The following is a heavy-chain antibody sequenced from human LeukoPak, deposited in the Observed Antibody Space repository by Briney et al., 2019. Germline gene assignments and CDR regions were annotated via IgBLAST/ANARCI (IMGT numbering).Heavy chain of an antibody. Sequence: GGSLRLSCAASGFTFSAYWMHWVRQAPGKGLVWVSRVKYDGSTTAYADSVKGRFTISRDNTRNILYLEMNSLRVEDTAVYYCARDLNWLLFDYWGDGALVTVSS. D-gene: IGHD3/OR15-3a*01. V-gene: IGHV3-74*01. CDR1: GFTFSAYW. CDR2: VKYDGSTT. J-gene: IGHJ4*01. CDR3: ARDLNWLLFDY.